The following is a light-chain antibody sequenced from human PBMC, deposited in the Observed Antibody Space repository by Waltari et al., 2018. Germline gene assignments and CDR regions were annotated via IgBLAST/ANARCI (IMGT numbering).Light chain of an antibody. CDR1: RGMGNY. CDR3: QQYYDFPLT. CDR2: AAS. V-gene: IGKV1-16*01. Sequence: DIQMTQSPSSLSPSVGDRVTITCRACRGMGNYFAWFQQQPGKAPKSLIYAASILQSGVPSRFSASGSGTDFTLTISSLHPEDFATYFCQQYYDFPLTFGGGTKVEI. J-gene: IGKJ4*01.